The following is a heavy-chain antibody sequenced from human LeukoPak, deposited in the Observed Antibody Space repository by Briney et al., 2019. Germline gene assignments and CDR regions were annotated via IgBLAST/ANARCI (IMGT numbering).Heavy chain of an antibody. J-gene: IGHJ4*02. CDR1: GGSFRGYY. CDR2: INQSGST. CDR3: ARGVKGTKFDY. V-gene: IGHV4-34*01. D-gene: IGHD3-10*01. Sequence: SETLSLTCGVYGGSFRGYYWSWIRQPPGKGLEWIGEINQSGSTNYNPSLKSRVTILGDTSKNQFSLKLSSVTAADTAVYYCARGVKGTKFDYWGQGTLVTVSS.